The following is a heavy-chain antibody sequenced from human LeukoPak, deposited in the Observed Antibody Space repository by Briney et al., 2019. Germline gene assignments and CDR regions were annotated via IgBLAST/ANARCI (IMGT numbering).Heavy chain of an antibody. CDR3: ARGRYYYDSSGYYPDY. Sequence: PGGSLRLSCAASGFTFSGYWMHWVRQAPGKGLVWVSRINSDGSSTTYADSVKGRFTISRDNAKNTLYLQMNSLRAEDTAVYYCARGRYYYDSSGYYPDYWGQGTLVTVSS. CDR2: INSDGSST. CDR1: GFTFSGYW. D-gene: IGHD3-22*01. J-gene: IGHJ4*02. V-gene: IGHV3-74*01.